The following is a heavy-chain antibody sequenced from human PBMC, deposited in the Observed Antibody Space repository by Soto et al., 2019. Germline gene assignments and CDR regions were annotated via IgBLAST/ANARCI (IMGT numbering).Heavy chain of an antibody. Sequence: SETLSLTCTVSGGSISSYYWSWIRQPPGKGLEWIGYIYYNGSTNYNPSLKSRVTISVDTSKNQFSLKLSSVTAADTAVYYCARERGQQLVLGYFDYWGQGTLVTVSS. CDR1: GGSISSYY. CDR2: IYYNGST. V-gene: IGHV4-59*01. J-gene: IGHJ4*02. CDR3: ARERGQQLVLGYFDY. D-gene: IGHD6-13*01.